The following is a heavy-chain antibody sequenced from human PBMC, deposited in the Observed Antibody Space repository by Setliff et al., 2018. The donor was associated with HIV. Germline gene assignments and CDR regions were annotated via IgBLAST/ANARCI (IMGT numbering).Heavy chain of an antibody. J-gene: IGHJ5*02. CDR1: GYTFTSYA. D-gene: IGHD6-19*01. CDR2: INAGNGNT. V-gene: IGHV1-3*01. Sequence: VASVKVSCKASGYTFTSYAMHWVRQAPGQRLEWMGWINAGNGNTKYSQKFQGRVTITRDTSARTVYMELSSLKSEDTAVYYCARDVGSVWHNWFDPWGQGTLVTVSS. CDR3: ARDVGSVWHNWFDP.